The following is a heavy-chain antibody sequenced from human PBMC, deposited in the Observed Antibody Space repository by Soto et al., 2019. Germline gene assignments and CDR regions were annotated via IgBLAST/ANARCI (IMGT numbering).Heavy chain of an antibody. V-gene: IGHV3-23*01. CDR2: ISGSGGST. Sequence: EVQLLESVGGLVQPGGSLRLSCAASGFTFSSYAMSWVRQAPGKGLEWVSAISGSGGSTYYADSVKGRFTISRDNSKNTLYLQMNSLRAEDTAVYYCAKGGSSQYYYGMDVWGQGTTVTVSS. D-gene: IGHD6-6*01. J-gene: IGHJ6*02. CDR3: AKGGSSQYYYGMDV. CDR1: GFTFSSYA.